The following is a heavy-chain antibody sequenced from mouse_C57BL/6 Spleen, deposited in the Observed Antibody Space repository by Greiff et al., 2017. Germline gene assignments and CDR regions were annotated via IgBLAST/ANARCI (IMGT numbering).Heavy chain of an antibody. V-gene: IGHV1-69*01. Sequence: QVQLQQPGAELVMPGASVKLSCKASGYTFTSYWMHWVKQRPGQGLEWIGEIDPSDSYTNYNQKFKGKSTLTVDKSSSTAYMQLSSLTSEDSAVYYCARRGSRWYFDVWGTGTTVTGSS. D-gene: IGHD1-1*02. CDR3: ARRGSRWYFDV. J-gene: IGHJ1*03. CDR2: IDPSDSYT. CDR1: GYTFTSYW.